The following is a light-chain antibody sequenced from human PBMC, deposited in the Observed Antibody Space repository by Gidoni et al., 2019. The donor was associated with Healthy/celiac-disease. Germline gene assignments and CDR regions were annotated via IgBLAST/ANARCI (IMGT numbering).Light chain of an antibody. V-gene: IGKV1-27*01. CDR2: AAS. CDR3: QKYNSAPRT. CDR1: QGISNY. Sequence: DIQMTQSPSSLSASVGDRVTITCRASQGISNYLAWYQQKPGKVPKLLIYAASTLQSGVPSRFSGSGSVTDFTLTISSLQPEDVATYYCQKYNSAPRTFXQXTKVEIK. J-gene: IGKJ1*01.